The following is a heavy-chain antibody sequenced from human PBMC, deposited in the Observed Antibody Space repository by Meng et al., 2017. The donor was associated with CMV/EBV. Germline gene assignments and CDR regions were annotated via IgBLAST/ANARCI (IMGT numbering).Heavy chain of an antibody. V-gene: IGHV3-21*01. Sequence: GESLKISCAASGFTFSSYSMNWVRQAPGKGLEWVSSISSSSYIYYADSVKGRFTISRDNAKNSLYLQMNSLRAEDTAVYYCAREVYEALFASPGDAFDIWGQGTMVTVSS. D-gene: IGHD3-3*01. J-gene: IGHJ3*02. CDR3: AREVYEALFASPGDAFDI. CDR1: GFTFSSYS. CDR2: ISSSSYI.